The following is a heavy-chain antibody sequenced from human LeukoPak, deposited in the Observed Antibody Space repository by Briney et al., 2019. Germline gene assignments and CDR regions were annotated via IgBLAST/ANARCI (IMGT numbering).Heavy chain of an antibody. D-gene: IGHD3-16*02. J-gene: IGHJ4*02. CDR3: ARDSIMITFGGVIS. V-gene: IGHV3-66*02. CDR1: GFTVSSNY. CDR2: IYSGGST. Sequence: GGSLRLSCAASGFTVSSNYMSWVRQAPGKGLEWVSVIYSGGSTYYADSVKGRFTISRDNSKNTLYLQMNSLRAEDTAVYYCARDSIMITFGGVISWGRGTLVTVSS.